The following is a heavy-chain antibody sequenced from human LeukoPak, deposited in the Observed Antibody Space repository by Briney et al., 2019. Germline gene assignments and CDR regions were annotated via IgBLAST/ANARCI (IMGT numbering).Heavy chain of an antibody. D-gene: IGHD1-26*01. V-gene: IGHV4-31*03. J-gene: IGHJ4*02. CDR2: IYYSGGT. Sequence: NPSQTLSLTCTVSGGSISSGGYYWSWIRQHPGKGLEWIGYIYYSGGTYYNPSLKSRVTISVDTSKNQFSLKLSSVTAADTAVYYCARVKSDRGAGLDYWGQGTLVTVSS. CDR1: GGSISSGGYY. CDR3: ARVKSDRGAGLDY.